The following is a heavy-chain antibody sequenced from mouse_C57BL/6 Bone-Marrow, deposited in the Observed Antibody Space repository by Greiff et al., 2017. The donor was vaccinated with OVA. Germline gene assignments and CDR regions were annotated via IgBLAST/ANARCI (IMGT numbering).Heavy chain of an antibody. J-gene: IGHJ2*01. CDR3: ARYYSIDY. D-gene: IGHD2-12*01. Sequence: EVQLQQSGPELVKPGASVKISCKASGYTFTAYYMNWVKQSHGKSLEWIGDINPNNGGTSYHQKFKGKATLTVDKSSSTAYMELRSLTSEVYAVYCCARYYSIDYWGQGTTLTVSS. CDR2: INPNNGGT. CDR1: GYTFTAYY. V-gene: IGHV1-26*01.